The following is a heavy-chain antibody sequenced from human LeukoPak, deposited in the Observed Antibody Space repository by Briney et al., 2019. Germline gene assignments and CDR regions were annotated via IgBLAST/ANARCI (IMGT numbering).Heavy chain of an antibody. Sequence: TSQTLSLTCTVSGGSISSGGYYWSWIRQHPGKGLEWIGYIYYSGSTYYNPSLKSRVTISVDTSKNQFSLKLSSVTAADTAVYYCARSSYGGNKDFDIWGQGTMVTVS. CDR3: ARSSYGGNKDFDI. D-gene: IGHD4-23*01. CDR2: IYYSGST. J-gene: IGHJ3*02. V-gene: IGHV4-31*03. CDR1: GGSISSGGYY.